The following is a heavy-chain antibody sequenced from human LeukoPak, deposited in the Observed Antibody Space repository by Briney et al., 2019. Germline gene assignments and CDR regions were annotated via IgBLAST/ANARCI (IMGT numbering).Heavy chain of an antibody. CDR2: IQSKTDGGTT. D-gene: IGHD3-10*01. CDR3: ATLTARGVINI. V-gene: IGHV3-15*01. J-gene: IGHJ4*02. Sequence: GGSLRLSCAASGFTFSNTWMNWVRQAPGKGLEWVGRIQSKTDGGTTEYAAPVKGRFTISRDDSKTTLYLQMNILKTEDTAVYYCATLTARGVINIWGQGTLVTVSS. CDR1: GFTFSNTW.